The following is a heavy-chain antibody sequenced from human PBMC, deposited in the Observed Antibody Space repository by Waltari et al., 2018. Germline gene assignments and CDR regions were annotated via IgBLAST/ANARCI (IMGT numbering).Heavy chain of an antibody. V-gene: IGHV1-69-2*01. J-gene: IGHJ5*02. CDR2: VDPADSET. CDR1: GYTCTDYY. Sequence: EVQLVQSGAEVKKPGATVKISCKAAGYTCTDYYIHWVQQAPGKGREWMGRVDPADSETIYAEKFQGRVTITADTSTDTAYMELSSLRSEDTAVYYCATVLTTVPTYWFDPWGQGTLLTVSS. CDR3: ATVLTTVPTYWFDP. D-gene: IGHD4-4*01.